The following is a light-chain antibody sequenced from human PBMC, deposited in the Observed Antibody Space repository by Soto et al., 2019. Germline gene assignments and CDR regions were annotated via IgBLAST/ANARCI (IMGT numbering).Light chain of an antibody. V-gene: IGKV3-11*01. J-gene: IGKJ2*01. CDR3: LQRSDWPYT. CDR2: DAS. CDR1: QSVSIY. Sequence: EIVLTQSPATLSLSPGERATLSCRASQSVSIYLAWYRQKPGQAPRLLIFDASKGATGIPPRFSGSGSGTDFTLTISSLEPEDFAVYYCLQRSDWPYTFGQGTKLEIK.